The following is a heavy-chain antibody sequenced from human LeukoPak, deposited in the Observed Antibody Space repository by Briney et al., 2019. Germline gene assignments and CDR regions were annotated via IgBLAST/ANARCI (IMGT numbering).Heavy chain of an antibody. D-gene: IGHD1-26*01. Sequence: GGSLRLSCAASGFTFSSYAMSWVRQAPVKGVEWVSAISGSGGSTYYADSVKGRFTISRDNSKNTLYLQMNSLRAEDTAVYYCAKDRAYSSGSYGFDYWGQGTLVTVSS. J-gene: IGHJ4*02. V-gene: IGHV3-23*01. CDR1: GFTFSSYA. CDR3: AKDRAYSSGSYGFDY. CDR2: ISGSGGST.